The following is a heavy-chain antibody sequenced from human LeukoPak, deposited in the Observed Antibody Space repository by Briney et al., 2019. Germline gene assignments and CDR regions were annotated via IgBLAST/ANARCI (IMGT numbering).Heavy chain of an antibody. Sequence: PGGSLRLSCAASGFSFRSHGMNWVRQAPGKGLEWVSYITSRGSSIYYADSVKGRFTISRDNAKNSLYLQMNSLRAEDTAVYYCARDVATSGWATFYWGPGTLVTVSS. CDR2: ITSRGSSI. CDR3: ARDVATSGWATFY. CDR1: GFSFRSHG. D-gene: IGHD6-19*01. J-gene: IGHJ4*02. V-gene: IGHV3-48*01.